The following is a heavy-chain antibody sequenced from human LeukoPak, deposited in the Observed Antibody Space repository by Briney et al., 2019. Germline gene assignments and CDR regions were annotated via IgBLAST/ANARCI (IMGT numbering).Heavy chain of an antibody. CDR3: ARAGGRVLWFGELLRDYYYYYYMDV. D-gene: IGHD3-10*01. CDR2: ISSSSSYI. J-gene: IGHJ6*03. V-gene: IGHV3-21*01. Sequence: GGSLRLSCAASGFTFSSYSMNWVRQAPGKGLEWVSSISSSSSYIYYADSVKGRFTISRDNAKNSLYLQMNSLRAEDTAVYYCARAGGRVLWFGELLRDYYYYYYMDVWGKGTTVTVSS. CDR1: GFTFSSYS.